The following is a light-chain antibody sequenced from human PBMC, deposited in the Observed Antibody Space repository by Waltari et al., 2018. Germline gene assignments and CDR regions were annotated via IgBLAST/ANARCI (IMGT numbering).Light chain of an antibody. CDR3: QQYNNWPSWT. Sequence: EIVMTQSPATLSVSPGERATLSCRASQSVSSNLPWYQQKPGKAPRLLIYGASTRATGIPARFSGSGSGTEFTLTISSLQSEDFAVYYCQQYNNWPSWTFGQGTKVEIK. CDR2: GAS. CDR1: QSVSSN. J-gene: IGKJ1*01. V-gene: IGKV3-15*01.